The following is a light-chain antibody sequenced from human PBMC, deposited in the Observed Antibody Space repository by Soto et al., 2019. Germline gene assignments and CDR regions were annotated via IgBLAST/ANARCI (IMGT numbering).Light chain of an antibody. CDR2: KAS. J-gene: IGKJ1*01. Sequence: DIQMTQSPSTLSASVGDRVTITCRASQSISPWLAWYQQKPGKAPKILIYKASNLESGVPSRFSGSGSGTEFTLTISSLQPDDFATYYCQQYHSYSTFGQGTKVDIK. CDR3: QQYHSYST. CDR1: QSISPW. V-gene: IGKV1-5*03.